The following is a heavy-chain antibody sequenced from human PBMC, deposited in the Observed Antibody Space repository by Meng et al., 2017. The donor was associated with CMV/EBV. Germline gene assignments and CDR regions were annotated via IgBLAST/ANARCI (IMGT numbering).Heavy chain of an antibody. V-gene: IGHV3-74*03. J-gene: IGHJ6*02. CDR2: INSDGSIR. D-gene: IGHD3-3*01. CDR1: GFTFSSYW. CDR3: ARDPTYYDFWSDRYPSYYYGMDV. Sequence: GESLKISCAASGFTFSSYWMYWVRQAPGKGLVWVSRINSDGSIRTYADSVKGRFTISRDTAKNTLYLQMNSLRVEDTAVYYCARDPTYYDFWSDRYPSYYYGMDVWGQGTTVTVSS.